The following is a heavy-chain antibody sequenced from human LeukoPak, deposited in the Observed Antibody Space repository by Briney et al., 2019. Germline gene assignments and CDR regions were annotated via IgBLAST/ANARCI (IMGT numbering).Heavy chain of an antibody. Sequence: GASVTVSFKATGYTFTSYGISWVRQAPGQGLEWMGWISAYNGNTNYAQKLQGRVTMTTDTSTSTAYMELRSLRSDDTAVYYCARDQYDSSYYYGTDVWGQAPTVTVSS. CDR2: ISAYNGNT. J-gene: IGHJ6*02. D-gene: IGHD3-22*01. CDR3: ARDQYDSSYYYGTDV. CDR1: GYTFTSYG. V-gene: IGHV1-18*01.